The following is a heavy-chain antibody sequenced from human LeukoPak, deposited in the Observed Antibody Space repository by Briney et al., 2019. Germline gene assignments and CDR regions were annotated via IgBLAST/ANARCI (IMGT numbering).Heavy chain of an antibody. CDR2: IYYSGST. CDR3: ASWNRLSSGWYIFDP. Sequence: SETLSLTCTVSGVSITSNYWGWIRQPPGKGLEWIGYIYYSGSTNYNPSLKSRVTISVDTSKNQFSLKLSSVTAADTAVYYCASWNRLSSGWYIFDPWGQGTLVTVSS. CDR1: GVSITSNY. J-gene: IGHJ5*02. V-gene: IGHV4-59*08. D-gene: IGHD6-19*01.